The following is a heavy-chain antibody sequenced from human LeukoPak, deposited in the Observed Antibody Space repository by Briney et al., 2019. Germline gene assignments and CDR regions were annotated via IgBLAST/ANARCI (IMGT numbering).Heavy chain of an antibody. Sequence: ASVKVSCKASGYTFTSYGISWVRQAPGQGLEWMGWISAYNGNTNYAQKLQGRVTMTTDTSTSTAYMELRSLRSDDTAVYYCARVGEWELQDHNYYYMDVWGKGTTVTVSS. D-gene: IGHD1-26*01. CDR3: ARVGEWELQDHNYYYMDV. CDR2: ISAYNGNT. CDR1: GYTFTSYG. V-gene: IGHV1-18*01. J-gene: IGHJ6*03.